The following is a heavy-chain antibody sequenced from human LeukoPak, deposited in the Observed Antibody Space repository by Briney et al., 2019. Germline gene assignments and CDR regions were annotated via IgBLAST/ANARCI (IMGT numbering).Heavy chain of an antibody. CDR2: ISSSSSYI. CDR1: GFTFSSYS. Sequence: GGSLRLSCAASGFTFSSYSMNWVRQAPGKGLEWVSSISSSSSYIYYADSVKGRSTISRDNAKNSLYLQMNSLRAEDTAVYYCARADSSSYLFDYWGQGTLVTVSS. V-gene: IGHV3-21*01. D-gene: IGHD6-13*01. J-gene: IGHJ4*02. CDR3: ARADSSSYLFDY.